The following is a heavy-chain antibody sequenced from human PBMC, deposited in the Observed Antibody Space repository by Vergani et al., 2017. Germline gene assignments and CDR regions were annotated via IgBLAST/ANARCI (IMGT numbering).Heavy chain of an antibody. CDR1: GFTFSSYW. CDR3: ARESTVTTGGWFDP. J-gene: IGHJ5*02. D-gene: IGHD4-17*01. Sequence: EVQLVESGGGLVQPGGSLRLSCAAFGFTFSSYWMSWVRQAPGKGLEWVANIKQDGSEKYYVDSVKGRFTISRDNAKNSLYLQMNSLRAEDTAVYYCARESTVTTGGWFDPWGQGTLVTGSS. CDR2: IKQDGSEK. V-gene: IGHV3-7*03.